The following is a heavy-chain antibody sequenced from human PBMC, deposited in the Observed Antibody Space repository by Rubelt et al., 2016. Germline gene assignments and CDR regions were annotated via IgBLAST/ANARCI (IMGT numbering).Heavy chain of an antibody. Sequence: QVQLQESGPGLVKPSETLSLTCTVSGGSISSSSYYWGWIRQPPGKGLEWIGSIYYSGSTYYNPSLKIRVTISVDTSKNQFSLKRSSVTAADTAVYYCARGSSSSLNYWGQGTLVTVSS. CDR1: GGSISSSSYY. CDR3: ARGSSSSLNY. J-gene: IGHJ4*02. CDR2: IYYSGST. D-gene: IGHD6-6*01. V-gene: IGHV4-39*01.